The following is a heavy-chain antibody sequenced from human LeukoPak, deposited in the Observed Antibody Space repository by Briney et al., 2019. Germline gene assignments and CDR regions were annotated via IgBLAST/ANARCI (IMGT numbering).Heavy chain of an antibody. Sequence: PGGSLRLTCAASGFTVSSNYMSWVRQAPGKGLEWVSIMYSGGRTHFADSVKGRFTISRDESKNALYLQMNSLRAEDTAVYYCARDIAPTADYGMDVWGQGTTVTVSS. J-gene: IGHJ6*02. D-gene: IGHD6-13*01. CDR2: MYSGGRT. CDR1: GFTVSSNY. CDR3: ARDIAPTADYGMDV. V-gene: IGHV3-66*01.